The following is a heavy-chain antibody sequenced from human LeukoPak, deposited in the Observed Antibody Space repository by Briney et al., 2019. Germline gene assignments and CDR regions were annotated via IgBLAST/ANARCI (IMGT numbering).Heavy chain of an antibody. CDR3: ARDADRYCSSTSCYDGGYYYYMDV. D-gene: IGHD2-2*01. CDR2: INPNSGGT. Sequence: GGSLRLSCAASGFTFTGYYMHWVRQAPGQGLEWMGWINPNSGGTNYAQKFQGRVTMTRDTSISTAYMELSRLRSDDTAVYYCARDADRYCSSTSCYDGGYYYYMDVWGKGTTVTVSS. CDR1: GFTFTGYY. V-gene: IGHV1-2*02. J-gene: IGHJ6*03.